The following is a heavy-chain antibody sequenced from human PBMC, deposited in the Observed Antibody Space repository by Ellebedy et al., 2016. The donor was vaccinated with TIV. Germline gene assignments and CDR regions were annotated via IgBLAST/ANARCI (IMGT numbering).Heavy chain of an antibody. V-gene: IGHV1-69*06. D-gene: IGHD6-19*01. Sequence: AASVKVSCKAYDNSFTRFGFTWVRQAPGQGLEWMGGIITSLGLGTVKIVQKFQDRVTISADISTSTTYMDLIRLTSDDTAVYYCATFVAGAGQFDHWGQGTLVTVSS. CDR3: ATFVAGAGQFDH. J-gene: IGHJ4*02. CDR2: IITSLGLGTV. CDR1: DNSFTRFG.